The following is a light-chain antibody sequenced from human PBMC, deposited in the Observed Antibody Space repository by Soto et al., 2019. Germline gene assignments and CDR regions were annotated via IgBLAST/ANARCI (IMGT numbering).Light chain of an antibody. Sequence: DIVMTQSPLSLPVTPGEPASISCRSSQRLLHSNGNNYLDWYLQRPGQSPHLLIYLGSNRASGVPDRFSGRGSGTDFTLKISRVEAEDVGVYYCMQVLLSPLVSFGQGTRLEIK. CDR1: QRLLHSNGNNY. J-gene: IGKJ5*01. CDR2: LGS. V-gene: IGKV2-28*01. CDR3: MQVLLSPLVS.